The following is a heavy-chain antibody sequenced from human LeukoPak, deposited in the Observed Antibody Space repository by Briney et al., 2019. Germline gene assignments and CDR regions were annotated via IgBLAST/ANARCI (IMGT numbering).Heavy chain of an antibody. V-gene: IGHV3-23*01. D-gene: IGHD6-13*01. CDR3: ARDAWVAAAGTGGFDP. CDR1: GFTFSTYA. Sequence: GGSLRLSCAASGFTFSTYAMSWVRQAPGKGLEWVSSISSSGGGTYYADSVKGRFTISRDNSKNTLYLQMNSLRAEDTAVYYCARDAWVAAAGTGGFDPWGQGTLVTVSS. J-gene: IGHJ5*02. CDR2: ISSSGGGT.